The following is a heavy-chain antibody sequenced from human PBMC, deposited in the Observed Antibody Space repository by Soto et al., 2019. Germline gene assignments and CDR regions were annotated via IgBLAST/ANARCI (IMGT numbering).Heavy chain of an antibody. CDR3: ARQIYDSDTGPNFQYYFDS. CDR2: IDPSDSQT. J-gene: IGHJ4*02. Sequence: GESLKISCKGSGYSFAGYWITWVRQKPGKGLEWMGRIDPSDSQTYYSPSFRGHVTISVTKSITTVFLQWSSLRASGTAMYYCARQIYDSDTGPNFQYYFDSWGQGTPVTVSS. V-gene: IGHV5-10-1*01. CDR1: GYSFAGYW. D-gene: IGHD3-22*01.